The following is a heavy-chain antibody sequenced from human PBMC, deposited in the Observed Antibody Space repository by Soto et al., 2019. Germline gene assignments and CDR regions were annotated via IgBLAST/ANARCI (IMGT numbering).Heavy chain of an antibody. CDR3: ANSGLLDY. V-gene: IGHV3-30*18. CDR1: GFTFSSYG. D-gene: IGHD3-10*01. CDR2: ISYDGSNK. Sequence: QVQLVESGGGVVQPGRSLRLSCAASGFTFSSYGMHWVRQAPGKGLEWVAVISYDGSNKYYADSVKGRFTISRDNSKNTLYLQMNSLRAEDRAVYYCANSGLLDYWGQGTLVTVSS. J-gene: IGHJ4*02.